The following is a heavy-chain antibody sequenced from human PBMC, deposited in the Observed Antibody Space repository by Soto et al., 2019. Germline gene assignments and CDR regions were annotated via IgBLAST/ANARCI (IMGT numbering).Heavy chain of an antibody. J-gene: IGHJ3*02. CDR3: ARIKRLITMIGAGDAFDI. CDR1: GFTFSDYY. V-gene: IGHV3-11*05. D-gene: IGHD3-22*01. Sequence: QVQLVESGGGLVKPGGSLRLSCAASGFTFSDYYMSWIRQAPGKGLQWVSFISSSSSYTNYADSVRGRFTISRDNSKNSLYLQMSGLRAEDTAVYYGARIKRLITMIGAGDAFDIWGQGTMVTVSS. CDR2: ISSSSSYT.